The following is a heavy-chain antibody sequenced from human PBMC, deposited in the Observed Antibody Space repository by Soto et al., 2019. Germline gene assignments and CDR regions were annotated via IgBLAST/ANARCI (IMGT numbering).Heavy chain of an antibody. CDR3: GRAKYHYGSGSYYNYG. CDR2: ISSSGSTI. CDR1: GFTFSSYE. D-gene: IGHD3-10*01. Sequence: EVQLVESGGGLVQPGGSLRLSCAASGFTFSSYEMNWVRQAPGKGLEWVSYISSSGSTIYYADSVKGRFTISRDNAKNSLYLQMNSLRAEDTAVYYCGRAKYHYGSGSYYNYGWGQGTLVTVSS. J-gene: IGHJ4*02. V-gene: IGHV3-48*03.